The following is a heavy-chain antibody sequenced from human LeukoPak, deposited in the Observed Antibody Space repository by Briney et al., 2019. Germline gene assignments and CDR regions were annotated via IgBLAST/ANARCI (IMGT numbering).Heavy chain of an antibody. CDR3: ANSPDGSGYKH. CDR1: GYTFTYRH. D-gene: IGHD3-22*01. CDR2: ITPFNGNT. V-gene: IGHV1-45*02. J-gene: IGHJ4*02. Sequence: ASVKVSCKASGYTFTYRHLHWVRQAPGQALEWMGWITPFNGNTNYAQKFQDRVIITRDRSMSTAYMEMSSLRSEDTAMYYCANSPDGSGYKHWGQGTLVTVSS.